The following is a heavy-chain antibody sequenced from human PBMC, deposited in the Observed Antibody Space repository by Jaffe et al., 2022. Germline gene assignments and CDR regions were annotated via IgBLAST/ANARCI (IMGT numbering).Heavy chain of an antibody. Sequence: QLQLQESGPGLVKPSETLSLTCTVSGGSISSSSYYWGWIRQPPGKGLEWIGSIYYSGSTYYNPSLKSRVTISVDTSKNQFSLKLSSVTAADTAVYYCASAGITMVQGVIITPTDAFDIWGQGTMVTVSS. CDR3: ASAGITMVQGVIITPTDAFDI. CDR1: GGSISSSSYY. D-gene: IGHD3-10*01. V-gene: IGHV4-39*01. CDR2: IYYSGST. J-gene: IGHJ3*02.